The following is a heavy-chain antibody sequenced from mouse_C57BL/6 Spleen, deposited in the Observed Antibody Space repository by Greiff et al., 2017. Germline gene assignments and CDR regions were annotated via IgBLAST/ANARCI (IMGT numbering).Heavy chain of an antibody. V-gene: IGHV1-26*01. D-gene: IGHD1-1*02. Sequence: EVQLQQSGPELVKPGASVKISCKASGYTFTDYYMNWVKQSHGKSLEWIGDINPNNGGTSYNQKFKGKATLTVDTSSSTAYMELRSLTSEDSAVYYCARGYYGDYWGQGTTLTVSS. J-gene: IGHJ2*01. CDR2: INPNNGGT. CDR1: GYTFTDYY. CDR3: ARGYYGDY.